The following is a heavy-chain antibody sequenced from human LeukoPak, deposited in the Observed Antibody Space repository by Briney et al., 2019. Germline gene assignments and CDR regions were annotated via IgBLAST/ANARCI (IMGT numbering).Heavy chain of an antibody. CDR2: ISAYNGNT. CDR1: GYTFTSYG. J-gene: IGHJ4*02. Sequence: ASVKVSRKASGYTFTSYGISWVRQAPGQGLEWMGWISAYNGNTNYAQKLQGRVTMTTDTSTSTAYMELRSLRSDDTAVYYCAIAVAAQSNFDYWGQGTLVTVSS. CDR3: AIAVAAQSNFDY. D-gene: IGHD6-19*01. V-gene: IGHV1-18*01.